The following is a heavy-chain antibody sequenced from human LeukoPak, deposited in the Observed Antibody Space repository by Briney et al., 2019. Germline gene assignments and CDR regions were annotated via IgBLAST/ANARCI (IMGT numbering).Heavy chain of an antibody. D-gene: IGHD3-10*01. CDR3: ARGRRWYYGSGSPFDY. CDR2: LFSSGTS. V-gene: IGHV4-39*07. Sequence: SETLSLTCSVSGGSMTNTSYYWAWIRQTPGKGLEWIGSLFSSGTSYYNPSLKSRVTISVDTSKNQFSLKLSSVTAADTAVYYCARGRRWYYGSGSPFDYWGQGTLVTVSS. CDR1: GGSMTNTSYY. J-gene: IGHJ4*02.